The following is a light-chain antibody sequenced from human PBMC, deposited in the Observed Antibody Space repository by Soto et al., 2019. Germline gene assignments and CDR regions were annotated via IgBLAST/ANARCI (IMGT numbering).Light chain of an antibody. CDR3: QQYNTWHPKMA. J-gene: IGKJ1*01. Sequence: VVTQSPATLSVFPGETATLSCRASKSVSSDLAWYQQRPGQAPRLLIYGASTRATGIPARFRGSGSGTEFRLTISSLQSEDFATYYCQQYNTWHPKMAFGRGTKV. CDR1: KSVSSD. CDR2: GAS. V-gene: IGKV3-15*01.